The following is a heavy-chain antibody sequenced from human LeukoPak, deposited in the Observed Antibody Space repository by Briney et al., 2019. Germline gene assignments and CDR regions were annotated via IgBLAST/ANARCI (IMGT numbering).Heavy chain of an antibody. CDR1: GGSISSSNW. V-gene: IGHV4-4*02. D-gene: IGHD5-18*01. Sequence: PSETLSLTCAVSGGSISSSNWWSWVRQPPGKGLEWIGEIYHSGSTNYNPSLKSRVTISVDKSKNQFSPKLSSATAADTAVYYCARDIGYGIRHFDPWGQGTLVTVSS. CDR3: ARDIGYGIRHFDP. J-gene: IGHJ5*02. CDR2: IYHSGST.